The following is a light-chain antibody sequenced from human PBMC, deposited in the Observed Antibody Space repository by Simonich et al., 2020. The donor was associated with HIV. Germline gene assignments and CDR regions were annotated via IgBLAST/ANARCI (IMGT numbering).Light chain of an antibody. CDR1: QSVSSN. CDR2: DAS. CDR3: QQYNNWPSPFT. J-gene: IGKJ3*01. V-gene: IGKV3D-15*01. Sequence: EIVMTQSPATLSVSPGERATLSCRASQSVSSNLAWYQQKPGQAPRLLIYDASNRATGIPARCSGSGFGTEFTLTISSMQSEDVAVYYCQQYNNWPSPFTFGPGTKVDIK.